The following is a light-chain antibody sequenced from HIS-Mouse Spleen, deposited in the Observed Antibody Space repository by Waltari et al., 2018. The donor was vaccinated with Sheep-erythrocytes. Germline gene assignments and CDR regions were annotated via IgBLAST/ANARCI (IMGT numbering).Light chain of an antibody. CDR2: AAS. CDR3: QQANSFPIT. V-gene: IGKV1-12*01. CDR1: QGISSW. J-gene: IGKJ5*01. Sequence: DIQLTQSPSSVSASVGDRVTITCRARQGISSWLAWYQQKPGKAPQLLISAASSLQRGVPSRFSGSGSGTEFTLPISSLQPEDFATYYCQQANSFPITFGQGTRLEIK.